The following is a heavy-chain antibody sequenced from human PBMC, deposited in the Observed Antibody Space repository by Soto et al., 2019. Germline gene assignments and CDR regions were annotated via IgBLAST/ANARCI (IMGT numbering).Heavy chain of an antibody. J-gene: IGHJ3*02. CDR2: IVPDGNRA. V-gene: IGHV3-30-3*01. Sequence: QVQLVESGGDVVQPGRSLRLSCAASGSTLSTYDILWVRQAPGKGLEWVAHIVPDGNRAYYADSVNGRFTISRDNARNTVYLQLNSLRPEDTAVYHCVRGPSHGAFDIWGQGTLVTVSS. CDR3: VRGPSHGAFDI. CDR1: GSTLSTYD.